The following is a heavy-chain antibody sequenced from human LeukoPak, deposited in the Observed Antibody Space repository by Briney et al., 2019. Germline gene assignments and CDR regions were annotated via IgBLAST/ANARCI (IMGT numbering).Heavy chain of an antibody. J-gene: IGHJ3*02. CDR3: AKARAKYCSSTSCYDAFDI. D-gene: IGHD2-2*01. CDR1: GFTFSSYG. CDR2: IRYDGSNK. V-gene: IGHV3-30*02. Sequence: GGSLRLSCAASGFTFSSYGMHWVRQAPGEGVEWVAFIRYDGSNKYYADSVKGRFTISRDNSKNTLYLQMTSLRAEDTAVYYCAKARAKYCSSTSCYDAFDIWGQGTMVTVSS.